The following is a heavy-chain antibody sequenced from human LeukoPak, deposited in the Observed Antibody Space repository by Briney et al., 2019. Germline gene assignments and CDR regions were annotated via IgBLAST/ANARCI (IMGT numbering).Heavy chain of an antibody. J-gene: IGHJ6*02. CDR1: GFTFSSYA. CDR3: ARDVSAYYPTGFYYYGVDV. CDR2: ISYDGSNK. V-gene: IGHV3-30-3*01. D-gene: IGHD3-22*01. Sequence: GGSLRLSCAASGFTFSSYAMHWVRQAPGKGLEWVAVISYDGSNKYYGNSVKGRFTISRDSSKNTLYLQMNSLRAEDTAVYYCARDVSAYYPTGFYYYGVDVWGQGTTVTVSS.